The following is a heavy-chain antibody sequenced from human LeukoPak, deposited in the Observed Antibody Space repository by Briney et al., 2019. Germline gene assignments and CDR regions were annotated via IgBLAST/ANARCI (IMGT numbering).Heavy chain of an antibody. CDR2: ARKKANSYTT. CDR3: ARDSGTHTWDH. V-gene: IGHV3-72*01. J-gene: IGHJ4*02. Sequence: GGSLRLSCAASGFTFSDHYMDWVRQAPGKGLEWVGRARKKANSYTTECAASVKGRFTISRDDSKNALYLQMNSLKTEDTAVYYCARDSGTHTWDHWGQGTLVTVSS. D-gene: IGHD1-26*01. CDR1: GFTFSDHY.